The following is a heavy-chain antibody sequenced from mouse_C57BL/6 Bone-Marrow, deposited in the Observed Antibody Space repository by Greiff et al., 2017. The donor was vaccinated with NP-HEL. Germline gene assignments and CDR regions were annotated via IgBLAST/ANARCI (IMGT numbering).Heavy chain of an antibody. J-gene: IGHJ1*03. Sequence: EVQRVESGPGLAKPSQTLSLTCSVPGYSITSDYWNWIRKFPGNKLEYMGYISYSGSTYYNPSLKSRISITRDTSKNQYYLQLNSVTTEDTATYYCARYSYYGSSYWYFDVWGTGTTVTVSS. D-gene: IGHD1-1*01. CDR2: ISYSGST. V-gene: IGHV3-8*01. CDR3: ARYSYYGSSYWYFDV. CDR1: GYSITSDY.